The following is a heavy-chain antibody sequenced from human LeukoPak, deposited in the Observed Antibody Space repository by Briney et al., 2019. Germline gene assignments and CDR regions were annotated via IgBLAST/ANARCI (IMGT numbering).Heavy chain of an antibody. V-gene: IGHV5-51*01. J-gene: IGHJ5*02. CDR1: GYSFSKFW. D-gene: IGHD4-17*01. Sequence: KPGESLKISCKGSGYSFSKFWIDWVRQMPGKDLEWVGIIYPGDSETRYSPSFQGQVTIPVDKSINTAYLQWSSLKASDTAMYYCARQSVSGAAFDPWGQGTLVTVSS. CDR2: IYPGDSET. CDR3: ARQSVSGAAFDP.